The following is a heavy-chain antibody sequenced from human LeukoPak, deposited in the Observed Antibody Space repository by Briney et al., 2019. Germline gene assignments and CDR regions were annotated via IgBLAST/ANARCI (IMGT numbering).Heavy chain of an antibody. J-gene: IGHJ3*02. CDR2: TYYRSKWCN. CDR3: ARGRWSAFDI. CDR1: GDSVSSNGAA. V-gene: IGHV6-1*01. D-gene: IGHD4-23*01. Sequence: SQTLSLTCAISGDSVSSNGAAWNWIRQSPSRGLEWLGRTYYRSKWCNDYAISVKSRITINPDTPKNQFSLQLNSVTPEDTAVYFCARGRWSAFDIWGQGTMVTVSS.